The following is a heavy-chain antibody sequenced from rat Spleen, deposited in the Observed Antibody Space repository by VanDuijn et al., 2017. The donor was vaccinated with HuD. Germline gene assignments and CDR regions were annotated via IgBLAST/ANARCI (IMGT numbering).Heavy chain of an antibody. CDR2: LSYDGTTT. D-gene: IGHD1-4*01. V-gene: IGHV5-29*01. J-gene: IGHJ2*01. Sequence: EVQLVESGGGLVQPGRSLKLSCAASGFTFSNYGMAWVRQAPTKGLEWVATLSYDGTTTYYRDSVKGRFTISRDVAKSTLFLQMDSLRSEDTDTYYCARRQFGYTDYLDYWGQGVMVTVAS. CDR1: GFTFSNYG. CDR3: ARRQFGYTDYLDY.